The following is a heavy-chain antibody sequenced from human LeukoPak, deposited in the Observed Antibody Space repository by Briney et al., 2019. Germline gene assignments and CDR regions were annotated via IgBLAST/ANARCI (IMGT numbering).Heavy chain of an antibody. Sequence: SETLSLTCTVSGDSNSSYYWSWIRQPPGRGLEWIGYIFYSGSTNYNPSLKSRVTISVDTSKSQFSLKLSSVTAADTAVYYCARGIGLRYFDWTFDYWGQGTLVTVSS. V-gene: IGHV4-59*01. D-gene: IGHD3-9*01. CDR2: IFYSGST. CDR3: ARGIGLRYFDWTFDY. CDR1: GDSNSSYY. J-gene: IGHJ4*02.